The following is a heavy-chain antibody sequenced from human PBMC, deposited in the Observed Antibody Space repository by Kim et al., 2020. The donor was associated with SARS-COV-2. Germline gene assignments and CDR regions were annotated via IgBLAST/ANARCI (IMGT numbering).Heavy chain of an antibody. J-gene: IGHJ4*02. V-gene: IGHV3-21*01. CDR3: ARDGLVTTVRTVDY. CDR2: ISSSSSSI. CDR1: GFTFSSCS. D-gene: IGHD4-17*01. Sequence: GGSLRLSCAASGFTFSSCSMNWVRQAPGKGLEWVSSISSSSSSIYYADSVKGRFTISRDNAKNSLYLQMDSLRAEDTAVYYCARDGLVTTVRTVDYWGQGTLVTVSS.